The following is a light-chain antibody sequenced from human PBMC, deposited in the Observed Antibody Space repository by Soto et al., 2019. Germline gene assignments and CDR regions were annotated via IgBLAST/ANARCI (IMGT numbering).Light chain of an antibody. V-gene: IGLV1-44*01. CDR2: SSN. Sequence: QSVLTQPPSASGTPGQRVTISCSGSRSNIGRNSVNWYQQLPGTAPKLLMYSSNQRPSGVPDRFSGSKSGTSASLAISGLQSEDEADYYCAAWDYSLNGVVFGGGTKLTVL. CDR1: RSNIGRNS. CDR3: AAWDYSLNGVV. J-gene: IGLJ2*01.